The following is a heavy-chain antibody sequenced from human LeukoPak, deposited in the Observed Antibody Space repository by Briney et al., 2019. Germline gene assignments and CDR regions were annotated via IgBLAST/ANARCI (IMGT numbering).Heavy chain of an antibody. V-gene: IGHV3-64*01. CDR3: ARRVTYSGAYDY. J-gene: IGHJ4*02. D-gene: IGHD1-26*01. Sequence: GGSLRLSCSASGFTFSSFSMDWVRQAPGKGLEYVSGISGSADSTFYAKSVRGRFTISRDNSQNTMYLQMGSLRPEDMGLFYCARRVTYSGAYDYWGQGTLVTVSA. CDR1: GFTFSSFS. CDR2: ISGSADST.